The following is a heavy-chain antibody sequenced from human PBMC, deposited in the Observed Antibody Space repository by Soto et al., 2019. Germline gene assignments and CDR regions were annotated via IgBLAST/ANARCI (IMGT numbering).Heavy chain of an antibody. V-gene: IGHV4-39*01. J-gene: IGHJ5*02. D-gene: IGHD6-13*01. CDR3: ATEPGYSSSSGWFDP. Sequence: PSETLSLTCTVSGGSISSSSYYWGWIRQPPGKGLEWIGSIYYSGSTYYNPSLKSRVTISVDTSKNQFSLKLSSVTAADTAVYYCATEPGYSSSSGWFDPWGQGTLVTVSS. CDR2: IYYSGST. CDR1: GGSISSSSYY.